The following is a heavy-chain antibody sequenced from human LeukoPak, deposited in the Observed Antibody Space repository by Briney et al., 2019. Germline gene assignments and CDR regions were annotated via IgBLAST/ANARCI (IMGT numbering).Heavy chain of an antibody. V-gene: IGHV4-4*07. J-gene: IGHJ4*02. Sequence: SETLSLTSTVSGGSLSRYYWSWIRQPAGQGLEWIGRFYTSGSTNYNPSLKSRVTMSVDTSKNQFSLKLNSVTAADTAVYYCARGRSAAGLRFDYWGQGTLVTVSS. CDR2: FYTSGST. D-gene: IGHD6-19*01. CDR3: ARGRSAAGLRFDY. CDR1: GGSLSRYY.